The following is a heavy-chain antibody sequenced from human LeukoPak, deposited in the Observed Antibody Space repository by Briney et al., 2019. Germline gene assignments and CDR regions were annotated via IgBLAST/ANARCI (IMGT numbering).Heavy chain of an antibody. V-gene: IGHV3-7*01. D-gene: IGHD6-19*01. CDR1: GFTFSSDW. CDR2: IKPDESEK. J-gene: IGHJ4*02. CDR3: ARVPSGWFVEDDY. Sequence: GGSLRLSCAASGFTFSSDWMIWVRQAPGKGLEWLANIKPDESEKYYLDSVKGRFTVSRDNARNSLFLQMNSLRAEDTAVYYCARVPSGWFVEDDYWGQGTLVTVSS.